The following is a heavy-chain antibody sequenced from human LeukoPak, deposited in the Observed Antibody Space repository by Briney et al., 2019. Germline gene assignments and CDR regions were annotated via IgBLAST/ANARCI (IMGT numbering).Heavy chain of an antibody. CDR2: INPSGGST. Sequence: EASVKVSCKASGYTFTSYYMHWVRQAPGQGLEWMGIINPSGGSTSYAQKFQGRVTITTDESTSTAYMELSSLRSEDTAVYYCATESTTAMAPDPWGQGTLVTVSS. D-gene: IGHD5-18*01. J-gene: IGHJ5*02. CDR1: GYTFTSYY. V-gene: IGHV1-46*01. CDR3: ATESTTAMAPDP.